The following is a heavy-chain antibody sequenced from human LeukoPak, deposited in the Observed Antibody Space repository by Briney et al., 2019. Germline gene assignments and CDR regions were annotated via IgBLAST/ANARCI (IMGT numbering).Heavy chain of an antibody. Sequence: ASVKVSCKASGYTFTNYAMNWVRLAPGQGLEWMGWINTNTGNPTYAQGFTGRFVFSLDASVNTAYLQISSLKAEDTAVYYCARAAAGPFDYWGQGTLVTVSS. D-gene: IGHD6-13*01. CDR1: GYTFTNYA. CDR3: ARAAAGPFDY. CDR2: INTNTGNP. J-gene: IGHJ4*02. V-gene: IGHV7-4-1*02.